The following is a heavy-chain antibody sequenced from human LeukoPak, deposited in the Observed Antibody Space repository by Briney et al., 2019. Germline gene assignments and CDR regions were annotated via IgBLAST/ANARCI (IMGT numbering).Heavy chain of an antibody. Sequence: SETLSLTCTVSGGSISSGSYYWSWIRQPAGKGLVWIGRMYTSESTNYNPSLKSRVTISVDTSKNQFSLKLSSVTAADTAVYYCARESAGSGYYRNWFDPWGQGNLVTVSS. CDR1: GGSISSGSYY. CDR3: ARESAGSGYYRNWFDP. D-gene: IGHD3-3*01. CDR2: MYTSEST. V-gene: IGHV4-61*02. J-gene: IGHJ5*02.